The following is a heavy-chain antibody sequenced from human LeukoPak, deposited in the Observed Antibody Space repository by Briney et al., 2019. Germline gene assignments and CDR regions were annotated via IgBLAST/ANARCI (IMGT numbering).Heavy chain of an antibody. CDR2: IYYSGST. CDR3: ARRYNWRFPFDY. J-gene: IGHJ4*02. Sequence: SETLPLTCTGSGGSINSSSYYWGWIRQPPGKGLEWIGSIYYSGSTYYNPSLKSRVTISVDTSKNQFSLKLSSVTAADTAVYYCARRYNWRFPFDYWAKGPVVTVSS. D-gene: IGHD1-20*01. V-gene: IGHV4-39*01. CDR1: GGSINSSSYY.